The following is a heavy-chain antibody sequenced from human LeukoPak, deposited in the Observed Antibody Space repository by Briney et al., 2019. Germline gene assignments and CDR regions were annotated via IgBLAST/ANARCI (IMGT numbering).Heavy chain of an antibody. Sequence: SQTLSLTCAVSGGSISSGGYSWSWIRQLPGKGLEWIGYIYVTGSTYYNPSLQSRLTMSLDTSKNQFSLELNSVTAADTAVYYCARAVKQVVVRFDYWGQGTLVTVSS. CDR2: IYVTGST. CDR3: ARAVKQVVVRFDY. J-gene: IGHJ4*02. D-gene: IGHD3-22*01. CDR1: GGSISSGGYS. V-gene: IGHV4-31*11.